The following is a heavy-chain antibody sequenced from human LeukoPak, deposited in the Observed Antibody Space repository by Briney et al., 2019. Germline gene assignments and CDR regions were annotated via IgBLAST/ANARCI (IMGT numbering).Heavy chain of an antibody. CDR1: GFTFSSYA. J-gene: IGHJ4*02. Sequence: GGSLRLSCAASGFTFSSYAMSWVRQAPGKGLEWVSTISASGGSTYYADSVKGRFTISRDNSKTTLYLQMNRLRAEDTAVYYCATSRRVGATIQSYYFDYWGQGTLVTVSS. V-gene: IGHV3-23*01. CDR2: ISASGGST. D-gene: IGHD1-26*01. CDR3: ATSRRVGATIQSYYFDY.